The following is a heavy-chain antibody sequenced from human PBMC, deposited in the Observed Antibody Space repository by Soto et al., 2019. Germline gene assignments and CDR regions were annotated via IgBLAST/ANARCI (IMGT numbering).Heavy chain of an antibody. CDR2: IRSKAYGGAT. CDR3: TRDLFSYDYSGILWFDP. CDR1: GFTFGDYA. Sequence: GGSLRLSCTASGFTFGDYAMTWVRQAPGEGLEWVAFIRSKAYGGATEYAASVRGRITISRDDSKSIAYLQMSSLKTEDTAVYYCTRDLFSYDYSGILWFDPWGQGTLVTVSS. D-gene: IGHD3-16*01. J-gene: IGHJ5*02. V-gene: IGHV3-49*04.